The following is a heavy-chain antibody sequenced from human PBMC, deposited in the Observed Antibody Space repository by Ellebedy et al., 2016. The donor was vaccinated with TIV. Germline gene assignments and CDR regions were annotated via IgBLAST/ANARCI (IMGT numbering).Heavy chain of an antibody. CDR1: GFTFSNYA. CDR3: AKELVRRYSLTFDY. CDR2: IGPRSDYK. Sequence: GESLKISCAASGFTFSNYAMAWVRQAPGKGLEWVSAIGPRSDYKFYADSVKGLITISRDNSENTLFLQMHSLRGEDTAVYYCAKELVRRYSLTFDYWGQGVLVTVSS. J-gene: IGHJ4*02. V-gene: IGHV3-23*01. D-gene: IGHD3-10*01.